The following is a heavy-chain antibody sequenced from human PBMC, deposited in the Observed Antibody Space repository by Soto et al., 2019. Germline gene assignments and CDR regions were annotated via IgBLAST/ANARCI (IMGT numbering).Heavy chain of an antibody. Sequence: QVQLVESGGGVVQPGRSLRLSCAASGFTFSSYGMHWVRQAPGKGLEWVAGIWYDGSNKYYADSVKGRFTISRDNSKNTLYLQMNSLRAEDTAVYYCAIDAAYGDSHDAFDIWGQGTMVTVSS. D-gene: IGHD4-17*01. CDR2: IWYDGSNK. CDR3: AIDAAYGDSHDAFDI. V-gene: IGHV3-33*01. CDR1: GFTFSSYG. J-gene: IGHJ3*02.